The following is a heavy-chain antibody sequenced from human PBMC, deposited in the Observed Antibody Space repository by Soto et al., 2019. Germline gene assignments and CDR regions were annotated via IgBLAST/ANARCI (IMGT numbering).Heavy chain of an antibody. D-gene: IGHD6-13*01. J-gene: IGHJ4*02. CDR2: INPNSGGT. CDR3: ARVGIAAAATEYYFDY. Sequence: ASVKVSCKASGYTFTGYYMHWVRQAPGQGLEWMGWINPNSGGTNYAQKFQGWVTMTRDTSISTAYMELSRLRSDDTAVYYCARVGIAAAATEYYFDYWGQGTLGTVSS. CDR1: GYTFTGYY. V-gene: IGHV1-2*04.